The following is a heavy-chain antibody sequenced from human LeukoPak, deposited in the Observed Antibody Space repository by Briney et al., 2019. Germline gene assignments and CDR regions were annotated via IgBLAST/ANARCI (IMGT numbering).Heavy chain of an antibody. CDR3: ARSRASVATAGTFGD. V-gene: IGHV4-34*01. CDR2: IHHSGST. Sequence: PSETLSLTCAVYGGSFSGSYWIWIRQSPGKGLEWIGEIHHSGSTNYNPSLKSRVTISLDTSNNQFSLKLTSVTAADTAVYYCARSRASVATAGTFGDWGQGALVTVSS. J-gene: IGHJ4*02. CDR1: GGSFSGSY. D-gene: IGHD1-1*01.